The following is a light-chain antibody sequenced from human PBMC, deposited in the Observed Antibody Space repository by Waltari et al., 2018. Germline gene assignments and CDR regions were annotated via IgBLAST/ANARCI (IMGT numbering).Light chain of an antibody. CDR3: QQYNNWPPYT. J-gene: IGKJ2*01. Sequence: EIVMTPSPATLSVSPGERATLSSRASQSVSSNLAWYQQKPGQAPVLLIYGASTRATGIPARFSGSGSGTEFTLTISSLQSEDFAVYYCQQYNNWPPYTFGQGTKLEIK. CDR1: QSVSSN. CDR2: GAS. V-gene: IGKV3-15*01.